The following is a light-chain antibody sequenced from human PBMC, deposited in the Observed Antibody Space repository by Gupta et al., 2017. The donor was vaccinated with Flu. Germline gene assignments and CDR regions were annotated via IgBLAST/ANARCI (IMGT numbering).Light chain of an antibody. CDR3: QQRDSTPWT. J-gene: IGKJ1*01. Sequence: DIQMTQSPSSLSASVGDRVTITCRASQTISSYLNWYQQKPGKAPKLLIYAASSLQSGVPSRFSGSGSGTDYTLTISSLQPADFATYFCQQRDSTPWTFGQGTXVEVK. CDR1: QTISSY. V-gene: IGKV1-39*01. CDR2: AAS.